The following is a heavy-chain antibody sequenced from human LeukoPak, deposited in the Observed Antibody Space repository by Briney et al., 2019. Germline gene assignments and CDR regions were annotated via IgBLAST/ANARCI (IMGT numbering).Heavy chain of an antibody. Sequence: GGSLRLSCAAPEFTFISYPMPWFRQAPGKGLEYVSAISSDGGSSFYANSVKGRFTISRDNSKNTLFLQMGSLRAEDMAVYYCARAFTFGSGTYYNDYWGQGTLVTVSS. D-gene: IGHD3-10*01. J-gene: IGHJ4*02. CDR3: ARAFTFGSGTYYNDY. V-gene: IGHV3-64*01. CDR2: ISSDGGSS. CDR1: EFTFISYP.